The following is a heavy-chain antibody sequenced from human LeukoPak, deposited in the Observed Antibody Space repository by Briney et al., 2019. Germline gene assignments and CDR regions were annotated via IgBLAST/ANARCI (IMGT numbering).Heavy chain of an antibody. J-gene: IGHJ4*02. CDR3: ARAHGYYDSSGLDY. D-gene: IGHD3-22*01. CDR2: ISYDGSNK. V-gene: IGHV3-30*04. CDR1: GFTFSSYA. Sequence: GGSLRLSCAASGFTFSSYAMHWVRQAPGKGLEWVAVISYDGSNKYYADSVKGRFTISRDNPKNTLYLQMNSLRAEDTAVYYCARAHGYYDSSGLDYWGQGTLVTVSS.